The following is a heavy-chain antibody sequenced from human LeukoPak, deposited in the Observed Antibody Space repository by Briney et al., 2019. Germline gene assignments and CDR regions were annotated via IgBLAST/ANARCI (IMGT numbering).Heavy chain of an antibody. D-gene: IGHD3-16*01. CDR1: GFTVSSTY. J-gene: IGHJ5*02. CDR3: ARALAFGGWLDP. CDR2: IYGGGTT. V-gene: IGHV3-53*01. Sequence: GGSLRLSCAASGFTVSSTYMNWVRQVPGKGLEWVSVIYGGGTTFYADSVRGRFTVSRDNSKNTLFLQMNSLRAEDTAVYYCARALAFGGWLDPWGRGTLVTVSS.